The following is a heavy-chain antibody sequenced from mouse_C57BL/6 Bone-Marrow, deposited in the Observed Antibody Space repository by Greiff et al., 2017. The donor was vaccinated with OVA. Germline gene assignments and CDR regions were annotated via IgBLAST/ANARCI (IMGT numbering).Heavy chain of an antibody. V-gene: IGHV14-4*01. CDR3: TTDGVITRIMDY. CDR2: IVPENGDT. D-gene: IGHD1-1*01. Sequence: EVQLQQSGAELVRPGASVKLSCTASGFNITDDYMHWVKQRPEHGLEWIGWIVPENGDTDYASKFQGKATITADTSSNTAYLQLSRLTTVDTAVSYCTTDGVITRIMDYWGQGTSVTVSS. CDR1: GFNITDDY. J-gene: IGHJ4*01.